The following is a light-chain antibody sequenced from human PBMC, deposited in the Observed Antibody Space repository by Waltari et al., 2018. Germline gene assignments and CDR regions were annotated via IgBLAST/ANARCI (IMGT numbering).Light chain of an antibody. J-gene: IGKJ1*01. Sequence: EIVLTQSPGTLSLSPGERATLSCRASQSVRGSLAWYQQKAGQAPRLLIYGTSSRATGIPDRFSGSGSGTDFSLTISRLEPEDFVVYYCQHYVRLPATFGQGTKVEI. V-gene: IGKV3-20*01. CDR1: QSVRGS. CDR3: QHYVRLPAT. CDR2: GTS.